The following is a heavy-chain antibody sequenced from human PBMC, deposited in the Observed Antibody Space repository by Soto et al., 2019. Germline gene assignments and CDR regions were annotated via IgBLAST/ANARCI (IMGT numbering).Heavy chain of an antibody. D-gene: IGHD6-19*01. CDR2: INAGNGNT. CDR1: GYTFTSYA. CDR3: ARAGLKSEQWLVDY. V-gene: IGHV1-3*01. J-gene: IGHJ4*02. Sequence: ASVKVSCKASGYTFTSYAMHWVRQDPGQRLEWMGWINAGNGNTKYAQKFQGRVTMTRDTSTSTAYMELSSLRSEDTAVYYCARAGLKSEQWLVDYWGQGTLVTVSS.